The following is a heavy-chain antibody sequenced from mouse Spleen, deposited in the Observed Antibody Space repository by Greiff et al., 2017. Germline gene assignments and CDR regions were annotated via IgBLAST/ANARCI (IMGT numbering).Heavy chain of an antibody. CDR2: IYPGDGDT. D-gene: IGHD1-1*01. Sequence: VKLVESGAELVKPGASVKISCKASGYAFSSYWMNWVKQRPGKGLEWIGQIYPGDGDTNYNGKFKGKATLTADKSSSTAYMQLSSLTSEDSAVYFCARSDYYGSPAWFAYWGQGTLVTVSA. CDR3: ARSDYYGSPAWFAY. V-gene: IGHV1-80*01. CDR1: GYAFSSYW. J-gene: IGHJ3*01.